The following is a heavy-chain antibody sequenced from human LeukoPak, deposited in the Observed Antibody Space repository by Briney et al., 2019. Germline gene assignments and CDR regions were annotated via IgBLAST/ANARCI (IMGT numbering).Heavy chain of an antibody. V-gene: IGHV4-59*12. CDR3: ARGREDCGGDCYSVAFDI. CDR1: GGSISSYY. Sequence: SGTLSLTCTVSGGSISSYYWSWIRQPPGKGLEWIGYIYYSGSTNYNPSLKSRVTISVDTSKNQFSLKLSSVTAADTAVYYCARGREDCGGDCYSVAFDIWGQGTMVTVSS. D-gene: IGHD2-21*02. J-gene: IGHJ3*02. CDR2: IYYSGST.